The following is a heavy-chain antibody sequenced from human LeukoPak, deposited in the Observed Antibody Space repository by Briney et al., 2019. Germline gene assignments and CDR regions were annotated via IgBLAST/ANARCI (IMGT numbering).Heavy chain of an antibody. CDR1: GGSISSYY. CDR2: IYTSGST. Sequence: PSETLSLTCTVSGGSISSYYWSWIRQPAGKGLEWIGRIYTSGSTNYNPSLKSRVTMSVDTSKNQFSLKLSSVTAADTAVYYCARVQQLENYYYYMDVWGKGTTVTVSS. J-gene: IGHJ6*03. V-gene: IGHV4-4*07. D-gene: IGHD6-6*01. CDR3: ARVQQLENYYYYMDV.